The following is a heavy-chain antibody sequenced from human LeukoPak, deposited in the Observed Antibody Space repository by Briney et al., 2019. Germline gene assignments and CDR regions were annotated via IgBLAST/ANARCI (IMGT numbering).Heavy chain of an antibody. CDR3: AKGSQRSAYWAAPAFEF. Sequence: GGSLRLSCAASGFTVSSNYMSWVRQAPGKGLEWVSVIYSGGNTHYADSVKGRFTVSRDNSKNTLYLQMNSLRADDTAVYFCAKGSQRSAYWAAPAFEFWGQGTLVTGS. D-gene: IGHD2-8*02. CDR2: IYSGGNT. V-gene: IGHV3-53*01. CDR1: GFTVSSNY. J-gene: IGHJ4*02.